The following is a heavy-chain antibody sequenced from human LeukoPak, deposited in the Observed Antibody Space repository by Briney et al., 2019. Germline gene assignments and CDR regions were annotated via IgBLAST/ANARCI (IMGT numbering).Heavy chain of an antibody. D-gene: IGHD6-6*01. Sequence: PSETLSLTCAVYGGSFSGYYWSWIRQPPGKGLEWIGEINHSGSTNYNPSLKSRVTISVDTSKNQFSPKLSSVTAADTAVYYCARSNIAARVFRRWGHGTLVTVSS. CDR3: ARSNIAARVFRR. V-gene: IGHV4-34*01. J-gene: IGHJ1*01. CDR2: INHSGST. CDR1: GGSFSGYY.